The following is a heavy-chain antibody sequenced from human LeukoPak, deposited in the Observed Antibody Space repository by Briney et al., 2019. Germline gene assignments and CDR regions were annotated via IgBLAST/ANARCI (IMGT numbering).Heavy chain of an antibody. CDR3: ARPPRGNTAMVTEGMHDAFDI. CDR2: IYYSGST. J-gene: IGHJ3*02. CDR1: GGSISSSSYY. Sequence: PSETLSLTCTVSGGSISSSSYYWGWIRQPPGKGLEWIGSIYYSGSTYYNPSLKSRVTISVDTSKNQFSLKLSSVTAADTAVYYCARPPRGNTAMVTEGMHDAFDIWGQGTMVTVSS. V-gene: IGHV4-39*07. D-gene: IGHD5-18*01.